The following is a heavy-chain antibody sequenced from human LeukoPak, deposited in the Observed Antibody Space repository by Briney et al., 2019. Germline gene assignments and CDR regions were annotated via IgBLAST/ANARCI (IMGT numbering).Heavy chain of an antibody. V-gene: IGHV3-23*01. CDR1: GFTFSSYA. Sequence: GGSLRLSCAASGFTFSSYAMSWVRQAPGKGLEWVSAISGSGGSTYYADSVKGRFTISRDNSKNTLYLQMNSLRAEDTAVYYCAKDLGSSSSGGYFDYWGQGTLVTVSS. D-gene: IGHD6-13*01. CDR3: AKDLGSSSSGGYFDY. J-gene: IGHJ4*02. CDR2: ISGSGGST.